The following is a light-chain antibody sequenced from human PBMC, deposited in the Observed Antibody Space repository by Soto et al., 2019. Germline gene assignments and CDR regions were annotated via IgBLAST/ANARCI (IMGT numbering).Light chain of an antibody. V-gene: IGLV1-44*01. Sequence: QSVLTQPPSASGTPGQRVTISCSGSSSNIGSNTVNWYQQFPGTAPKLLIYSNNQRPSGVPDRFSGSKSGTSASLAISGLQSEYEADYYCAAGDDSLNGSHYLFGTGTKVTV. CDR3: AAGDDSLNGSHYL. CDR1: SSNIGSNT. J-gene: IGLJ1*01. CDR2: SNN.